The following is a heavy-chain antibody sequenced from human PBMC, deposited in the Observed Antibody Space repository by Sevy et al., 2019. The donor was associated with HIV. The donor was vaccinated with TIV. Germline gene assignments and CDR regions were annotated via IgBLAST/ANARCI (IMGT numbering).Heavy chain of an antibody. CDR1: GFDFSTCD. Sequence: GGSLRLSCAASGFDFSTCDMHWVRQAPGKGLEWVAFISFDGSDKWYVDSVKGRFTISRDNSKNTLYVQMNTLRDEDTAVYYCAKRERSYYDSSGNYDAFDVWGQGTSVTVSS. J-gene: IGHJ3*01. CDR2: ISFDGSDK. D-gene: IGHD3-22*01. CDR3: AKRERSYYDSSGNYDAFDV. V-gene: IGHV3-33*03.